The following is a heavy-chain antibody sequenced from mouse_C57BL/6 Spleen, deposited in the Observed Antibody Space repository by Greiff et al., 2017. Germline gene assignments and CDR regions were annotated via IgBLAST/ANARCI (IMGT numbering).Heavy chain of an antibody. J-gene: IGHJ1*03. CDR2: IDPRSGGT. CDR3: SITTDWYFDV. V-gene: IGHV1-72*01. CDR1: GYTFTSYW. Sequence: QVQLQQPGAELVKPGASVKLSCKASGYTFTSYWMHWVKQRPGRGLEWIGTIDPRSGGTKYNEKFKGKATLTVDKSSSTAYMQHSSLTSEDSAVYYCSITTDWYFDVWGKGTTVTVSS. D-gene: IGHD1-1*01.